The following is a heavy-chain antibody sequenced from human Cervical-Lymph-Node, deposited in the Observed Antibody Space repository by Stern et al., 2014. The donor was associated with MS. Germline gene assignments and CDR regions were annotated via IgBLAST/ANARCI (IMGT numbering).Heavy chain of an antibody. V-gene: IGHV3-30-3*01. CDR2: VSYDGSNK. CDR1: GVTLTNYA. J-gene: IGHJ4*02. CDR3: ARAGTNGWYGSSYFDY. D-gene: IGHD6-19*01. Sequence: DQLGESGGGVVQPGRSLRLSCEASGVTLTNYALHWVRQAPGKGLEWVAFVSYDGSNKYYADSAKGRFTISRDNSENTVFLQMDSLRPEDTALYFCARAGTNGWYGSSYFDYWGQGTLVTVSS.